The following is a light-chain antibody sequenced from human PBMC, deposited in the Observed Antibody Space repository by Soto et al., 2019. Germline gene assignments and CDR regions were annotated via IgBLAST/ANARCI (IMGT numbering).Light chain of an antibody. J-gene: IGLJ3*02. V-gene: IGLV2-14*01. CDR1: NGDVGGYNY. CDR3: SSYSSSSTLVV. CDR2: EVT. Sequence: QSALTQPASVSGSPGQSITISCTGTNGDVGGYNYVSWYQQHPGKAPKLIIYEVTYRPSGVSNRFSGSKTGSTASLTISGLQAEGEAHYYCSSYSSSSTLVVFGGGTKLTVL.